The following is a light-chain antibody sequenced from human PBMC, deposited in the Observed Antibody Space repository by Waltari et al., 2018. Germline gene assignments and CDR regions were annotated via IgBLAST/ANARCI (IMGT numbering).Light chain of an antibody. Sequence: EVVLTQSPAILSLSPGERATLSCRASQSVRTFVAWYQQKPGQAPRPLIYDAPNRATGIPARFSGSGSGTDFTLTISSLQPEDFAVYYCQQRSDWLTFGGGTRVEIK. V-gene: IGKV3-11*01. CDR2: DAP. CDR3: QQRSDWLT. CDR1: QSVRTF. J-gene: IGKJ4*01.